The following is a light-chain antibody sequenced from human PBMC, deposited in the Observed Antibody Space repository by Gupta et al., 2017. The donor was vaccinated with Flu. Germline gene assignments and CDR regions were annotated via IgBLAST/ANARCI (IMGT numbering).Light chain of an antibody. Sequence: SVTISCTGTSSDVGGYNYVSWYQQHPGKAPKLMIYEVTKRPSGVPDRFSGSKSGNTASLTVSGLQAVDEADYYCSSYAGSSNLVFGGGTKLTVL. CDR2: EVT. CDR1: SSDVGGYNY. J-gene: IGLJ2*01. V-gene: IGLV2-8*01. CDR3: SSYAGSSNLV.